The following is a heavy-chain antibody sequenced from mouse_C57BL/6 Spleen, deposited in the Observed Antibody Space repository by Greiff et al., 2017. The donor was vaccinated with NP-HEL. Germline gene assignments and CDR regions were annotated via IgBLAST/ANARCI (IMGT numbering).Heavy chain of an antibody. CDR1: GFTFSDYY. J-gene: IGHJ1*03. D-gene: IGHD1-1*01. CDR2: INYDGSST. CDR3: ARDRYYYGSSYVWYFDV. Sequence: DVMLVESEGGLVQPGSSMKLSCTASGFTFSDYYMAWVRQVPEKGLEWVANINYDGSSTYYLDSLKSRFIISRDNAKNILYLQMSSLKSEDTATYYCARDRYYYGSSYVWYFDVWGTGTTVTVSS. V-gene: IGHV5-16*01.